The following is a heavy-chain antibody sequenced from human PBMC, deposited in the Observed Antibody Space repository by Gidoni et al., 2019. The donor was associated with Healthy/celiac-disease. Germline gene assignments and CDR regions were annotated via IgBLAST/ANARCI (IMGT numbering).Heavy chain of an antibody. CDR3: ARDTVTTGGMDV. CDR1: GGSFSGYY. J-gene: IGHJ6*02. Sequence: QVQLQQWGAGLLKPSETLSLTCAVYGGSFSGYYWSWIRQPPGKGLEWIGEINHSGSTNYNPSLKSRVTISVDTSKNQFSLKLSSATAADTAVYYCARDTVTTGGMDVWGQGTTVTVSS. D-gene: IGHD4-17*01. V-gene: IGHV4-34*01. CDR2: INHSGST.